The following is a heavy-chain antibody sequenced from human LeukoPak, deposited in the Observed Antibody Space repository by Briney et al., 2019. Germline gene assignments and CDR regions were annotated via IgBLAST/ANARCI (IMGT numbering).Heavy chain of an antibody. CDR1: GFTFSDDY. CDR3: AIEYTVTTYYLHY. Sequence: PGGSLRLSCAASGFTFSDDYMRWIRQAPGKGLEWVSYISSRSSYTNYADSVKGRFTISRDNAKNSLYLQMNSLRGEDTAVYYCAIEYTVTTYYLHYWGQGTLVTVSS. D-gene: IGHD4-17*01. V-gene: IGHV3-11*05. J-gene: IGHJ4*02. CDR2: ISSRSSYT.